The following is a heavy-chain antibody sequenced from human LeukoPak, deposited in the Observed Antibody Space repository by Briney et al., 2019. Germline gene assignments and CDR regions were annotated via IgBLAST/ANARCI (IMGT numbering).Heavy chain of an antibody. V-gene: IGHV1-46*01. Sequence: ASVKVSCKASGYTFTSYYVHWVRQAPGQGLEWMGIISPSGGSTGYAQKFQGRVTMTRDTSTSTVYMELSSLRSEDTAVYYCARSSPPMTTVTTCDYWGQGTLVTVSS. CDR3: ARSSPPMTTVTTCDY. D-gene: IGHD4-17*01. J-gene: IGHJ4*02. CDR1: GYTFTSYY. CDR2: ISPSGGST.